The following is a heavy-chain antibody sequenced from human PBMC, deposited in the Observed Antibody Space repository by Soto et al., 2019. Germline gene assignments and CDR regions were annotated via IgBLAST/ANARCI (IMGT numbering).Heavy chain of an antibody. CDR3: ARLRSSLEFL. CDR2: IYYLGNT. J-gene: IGHJ4*02. Sequence: SETLSLTCTVSGGSISSYYWSWIRQPPGKGLEWIGYIYYLGNTNYNTSLKSRVSISVDTSKNQFSLKLSSVTAADTAVYYCARLRSSLEFLWGQGTLVTVSS. CDR1: GGSISSYY. V-gene: IGHV4-59*08. D-gene: IGHD6-13*01.